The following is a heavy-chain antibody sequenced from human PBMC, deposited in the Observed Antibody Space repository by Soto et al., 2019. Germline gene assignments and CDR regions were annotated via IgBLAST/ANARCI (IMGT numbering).Heavy chain of an antibody. J-gene: IGHJ3*02. D-gene: IGHD2-15*01. CDR2: ITADGGT. V-gene: IGHV3-23*01. CDR1: GFTVSSHA. Sequence: PGGSLRLSCEGSGFTVSSHAMTWIRQAPGKGPEWVSTITADGGTYYADSVKGRFAMSRDTSESTLYLQMNSLGAEDTAAYYCAPHVSCSGGSCQYDAFAIRGQGTIVTVSS. CDR3: APHVSCSGGSCQYDAFAI.